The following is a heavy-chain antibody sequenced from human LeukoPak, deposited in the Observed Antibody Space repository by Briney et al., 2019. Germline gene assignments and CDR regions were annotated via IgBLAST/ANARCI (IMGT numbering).Heavy chain of an antibody. CDR1: GLIFNNVW. D-gene: IGHD3-16*01. V-gene: IGHV3-7*03. CDR3: ARGGGLDV. J-gene: IGHJ6*02. Sequence: GGSLRLSCATSGLIFNNVWMSWARQAPGKGLEWVASINHNGNVNYYVDSVKGRFTISRDNAKNSLYLQMSNLRAEDTAVYFCARGGGLDVWGQGATVTVSS. CDR2: INHNGNVN.